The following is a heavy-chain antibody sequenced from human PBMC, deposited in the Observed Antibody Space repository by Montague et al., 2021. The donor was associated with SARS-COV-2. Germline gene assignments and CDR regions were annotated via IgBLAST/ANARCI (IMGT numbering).Heavy chain of an antibody. J-gene: IGHJ6*02. Sequence: LSLSFSASGFTFGGDATTWVRQAPGKGLEWLGFIRDTSYGGAAEYAASVRGRFTFSRDNSKSIAYLQMDSLKTEDTAVYYCGRLLVNTAAVIHYYYGVDVWGRGTTVIVSS. D-gene: IGHD5-18*01. CDR2: IRDTSYGGAA. CDR1: GFTFGGDA. CDR3: GRLLVNTAAVIHYYYGVDV. V-gene: IGHV3-49*04.